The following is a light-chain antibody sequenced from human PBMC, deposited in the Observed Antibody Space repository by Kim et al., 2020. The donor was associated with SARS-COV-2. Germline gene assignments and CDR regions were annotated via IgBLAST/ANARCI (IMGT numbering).Light chain of an antibody. CDR1: GSNIGSNT. Sequence: QSVLTQPPSVSGTPGQRVTISCSGSGSNIGSNTVNWYQHLPGAAPQLLIYSNNQRPSGVPDRFSGSKSGASASLAISGLQSEDEADYFCAAWDDSLNVVFGGGTQLTVL. V-gene: IGLV1-44*01. J-gene: IGLJ2*01. CDR3: AAWDDSLNVV. CDR2: SNN.